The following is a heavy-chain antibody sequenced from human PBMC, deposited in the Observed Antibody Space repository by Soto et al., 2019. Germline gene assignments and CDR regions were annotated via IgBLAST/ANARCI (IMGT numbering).Heavy chain of an antibody. D-gene: IGHD1-1*01. CDR1: GGSISSYY. V-gene: IGHV4-59*01. CDR3: AREVPLYYFDY. CDR2: IYYSGSI. J-gene: IGHJ4*02. Sequence: SETLSLTCTVSGGSISSYYWSWIRQPPGKGLEWIGYIYYSGSINYNPSLKSRVTISVDTSKNQFSLKLSSVTAADTAVYYCAREVPLYYFDYWGQGTLVTVSS.